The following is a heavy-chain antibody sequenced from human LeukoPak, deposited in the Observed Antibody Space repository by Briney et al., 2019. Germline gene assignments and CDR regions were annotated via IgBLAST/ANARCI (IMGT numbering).Heavy chain of an antibody. J-gene: IGHJ4*02. Sequence: GGSLRLSCAASGFTFSSYSMNWVRQAPGKGLEWVSYISSSSSTIYYADSLKGRFTISRDNAKNSLFLQMNSLRVEDTAVYYCARGGLYSTESYWGQGTLVTVSS. V-gene: IGHV3-48*01. CDR3: ARGGLYSTESY. CDR2: ISSSSSTI. D-gene: IGHD6-13*01. CDR1: GFTFSSYS.